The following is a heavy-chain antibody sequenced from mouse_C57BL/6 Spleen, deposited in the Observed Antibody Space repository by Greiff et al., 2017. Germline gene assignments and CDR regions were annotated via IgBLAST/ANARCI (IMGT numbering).Heavy chain of an antibody. CDR1: GYAFSSSW. V-gene: IGHV1-82*01. J-gene: IGHJ4*01. Sequence: QVQLQQSGPELVKPGASVKISCKASGYAFSSSWMNWVKQRPGKGLEWIGRSYPGDGDTNYNGKFKGKATLTADKSSSTAYMQLSSLTSEDSAVYFCARTPSSGDAMDYWGQGTSVTVSS. D-gene: IGHD3-2*02. CDR2: SYPGDGDT. CDR3: ARTPSSGDAMDY.